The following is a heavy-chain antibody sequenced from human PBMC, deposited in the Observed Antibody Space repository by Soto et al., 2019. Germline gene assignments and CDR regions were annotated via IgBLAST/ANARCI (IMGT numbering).Heavy chain of an antibody. CDR1: GGSISSYY. CDR3: ARAPFYGSGSYYTVGDYYFDY. Sequence: QVQLQESGPGLVKPSETLSLTSTVSGGSISSYYWSWIRQPPGKGLEWIGYIYYSGSTNYNPSLKSRVTISVDTSKNQFSLKLSSVTAADTAVYYCARAPFYGSGSYYTVGDYYFDYWGQGTLVTVSS. V-gene: IGHV4-59*01. CDR2: IYYSGST. D-gene: IGHD3-10*01. J-gene: IGHJ4*02.